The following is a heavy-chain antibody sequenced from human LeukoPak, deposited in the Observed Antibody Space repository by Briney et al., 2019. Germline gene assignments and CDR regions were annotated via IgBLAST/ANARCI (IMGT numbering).Heavy chain of an antibody. CDR2: ISSSGSTI. Sequence: GGSLRLSCAASGFTFSDYYMSWIRQAPGKGLEWVSYISSSGSTIYYADSMTGRFTISRDNANNSLYLQMNSLRAEDTAVYYCARGLAPAMVTFYYYYYMDVWGKGTTVTVSS. J-gene: IGHJ6*03. CDR1: GFTFSDYY. V-gene: IGHV3-11*04. D-gene: IGHD5-18*01. CDR3: ARGLAPAMVTFYYYYYMDV.